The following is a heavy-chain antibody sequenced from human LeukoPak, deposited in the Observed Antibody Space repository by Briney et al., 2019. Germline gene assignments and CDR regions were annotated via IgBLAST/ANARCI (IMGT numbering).Heavy chain of an antibody. Sequence: GESLKISCKGSGYRFTDYWIGWVRQMPGKGLEWMGIIYPGDSDTRYSPSFQGQVTISADKSITTAYLQWNSLKASDTAMYYCARRGSGYDINWFDPWGQGTLVTVSS. J-gene: IGHJ5*02. V-gene: IGHV5-51*01. D-gene: IGHD5-12*01. CDR3: ARRGSGYDINWFDP. CDR1: GYRFTDYW. CDR2: IYPGDSDT.